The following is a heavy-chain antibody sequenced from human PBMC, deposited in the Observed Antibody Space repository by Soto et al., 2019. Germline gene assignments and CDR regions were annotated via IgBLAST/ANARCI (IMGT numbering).Heavy chain of an antibody. J-gene: IGHJ3*02. V-gene: IGHV4-39*01. CDR2: IYYIGNT. Sequence: SETLSLTCIVSNGSISSRSSYWGWIRQTPGKGLEWIGSIYYIGNTYYNPSLKSRVTISVDTSKNQFSLKLSSVTAADTAVYYCARGKLLWFGELPDAFDIWGQGTMVTVSS. CDR1: NGSISSRSSY. CDR3: ARGKLLWFGELPDAFDI. D-gene: IGHD3-10*01.